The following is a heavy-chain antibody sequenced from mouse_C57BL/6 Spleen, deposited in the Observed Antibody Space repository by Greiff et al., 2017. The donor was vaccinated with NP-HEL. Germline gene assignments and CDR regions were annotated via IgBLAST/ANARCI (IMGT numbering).Heavy chain of an antibody. J-gene: IGHJ1*03. Sequence: EVQRVESGEGLVKPGGSLKLSCAASGFTFSSYAMSWVRQTPEKRLEWVAYISSGGDYIYYADTVKGRFTISRDNARNTLYLQMSSLKSEDTAMYYCTRGFITTVVDWYFDVWGTGTTVTVSS. CDR2: ISSGGDYI. V-gene: IGHV5-9-1*02. CDR1: GFTFSSYA. D-gene: IGHD1-1*01. CDR3: TRGFITTVVDWYFDV.